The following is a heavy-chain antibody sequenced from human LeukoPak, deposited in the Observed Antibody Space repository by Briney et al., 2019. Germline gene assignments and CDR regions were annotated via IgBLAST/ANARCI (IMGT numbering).Heavy chain of an antibody. Sequence: PGGSLRLSCAASGFTFSSYWMSWVRQAPGKGLEWVANIKQDGSEKYYVDSVKGRFTISRDNAKNSLYPQMNSLRAEDTAVYYCARDLKYYYDSSGPPGYWGQGTLVTVSS. J-gene: IGHJ4*02. D-gene: IGHD3-22*01. V-gene: IGHV3-7*01. CDR3: ARDLKYYYDSSGPPGY. CDR2: IKQDGSEK. CDR1: GFTFSSYW.